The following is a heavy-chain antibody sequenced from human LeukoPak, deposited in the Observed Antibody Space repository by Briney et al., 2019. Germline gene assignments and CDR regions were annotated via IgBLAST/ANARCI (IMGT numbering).Heavy chain of an antibody. V-gene: IGHV3-15*01. D-gene: IGHD2-21*02. Sequence: GGSLRLSCAASGFAFSDAWMSWVRQAPGKGLEWVGRVKRKTHGGTTQYGAPVKGRFAISRDDSKNTLYLQMNSLRTEDTGVYFCTTEVVVTSYFDYWGQGALVTVSS. J-gene: IGHJ4*02. CDR2: VKRKTHGGTT. CDR1: GFAFSDAW. CDR3: TTEVVVTSYFDY.